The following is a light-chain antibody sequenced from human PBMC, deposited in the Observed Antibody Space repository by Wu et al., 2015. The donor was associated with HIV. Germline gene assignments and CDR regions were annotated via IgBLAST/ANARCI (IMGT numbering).Light chain of an antibody. J-gene: IGKJ1*01. CDR2: DAS. CDR1: QSVGSNY. Sequence: ENVLTQSPGTLPVSPGERVTLSCKASQSVGSNYLAWYQQKPGQVPRLLIYDASTRATGIPDRFSGSGSGTDFTLTISGLEPEDFALYYCQQYASSPRTFGQGTKVEIK. CDR3: QQYASSPRT. V-gene: IGKV3-20*01.